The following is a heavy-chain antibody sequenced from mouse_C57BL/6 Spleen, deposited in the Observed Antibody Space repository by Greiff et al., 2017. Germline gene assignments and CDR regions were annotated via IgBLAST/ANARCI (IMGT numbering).Heavy chain of an antibody. Sequence: EVQLQQSGAELVKPGASVKLSCTASGFNIKDYYMHWVKQRTEQGLEWIGRIDPEDGETKYAPNFQGKATITADTSSNTAYLQLSSLASEDTAVYYCARGPFDYWGQGTTLTVSS. CDR2: IDPEDGET. CDR1: GFNIKDYY. V-gene: IGHV14-2*01. J-gene: IGHJ2*01. CDR3: ARGPFDY.